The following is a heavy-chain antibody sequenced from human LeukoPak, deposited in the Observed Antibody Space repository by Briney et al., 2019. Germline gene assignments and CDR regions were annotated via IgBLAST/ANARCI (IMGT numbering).Heavy chain of an antibody. V-gene: IGHV4-4*02. CDR2: IYHSGST. Sequence: SGTLSLTCAVSGGSVSSSNWWGWVRQPPGKGLEWIGEIYHSGSTNYNPSLKSRVTISVDKSKNQFSLKLSSVTAADTAVYYCAKAPTVAGYDYWGQGTLVTVSS. CDR1: GGSVSSSNW. J-gene: IGHJ4*02. CDR3: AKAPTVAGYDY. D-gene: IGHD6-19*01.